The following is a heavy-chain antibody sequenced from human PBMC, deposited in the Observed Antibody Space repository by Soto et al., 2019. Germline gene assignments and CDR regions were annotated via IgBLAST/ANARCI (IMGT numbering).Heavy chain of an antibody. CDR3: ARQGSPPPDYGDYYFDY. CDR2: IYYSGST. D-gene: IGHD4-17*01. Sequence: PSETLSLTCTVSGCSISSYYWSWIRQPPGKGLEWIGYIYYSGSTNYNPSLKSRVTISVDTSKNQFSLKLSSVTAADTAVYYCARQGSPPPDYGDYYFDYWGQGTLVTVSS. V-gene: IGHV4-59*08. CDR1: GCSISSYY. J-gene: IGHJ4*02.